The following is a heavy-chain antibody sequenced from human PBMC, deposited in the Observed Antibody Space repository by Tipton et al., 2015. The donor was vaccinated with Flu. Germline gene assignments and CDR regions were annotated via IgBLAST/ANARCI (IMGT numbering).Heavy chain of an antibody. CDR2: IIPIFGTA. J-gene: IGHJ3*02. CDR1: GGTFSSYA. CDR3: ARAGVPNWNDAFGI. V-gene: IGHV1-69*01. Sequence: QSGAEVKKPGSSVKVSCKASGGTFSSYAISWVRQAPGQGLEWMGGIIPIFGTANYAQKFQGRVTITADESTSTAYMELSSLRSEDTAVYYCARAGVPNWNDAFGIWGQGTMVTVSS. D-gene: IGHD1-1*01.